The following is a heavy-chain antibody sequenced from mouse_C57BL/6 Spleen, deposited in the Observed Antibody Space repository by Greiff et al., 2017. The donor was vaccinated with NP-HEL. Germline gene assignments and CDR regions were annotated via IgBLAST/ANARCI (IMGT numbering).Heavy chain of an antibody. V-gene: IGHV1-50*01. CDR1: GYTFTSYW. Sequence: QVQLQQPGAELVKPGASVKLSCKASGYTFTSYWMQWVKQRPGQGLGWIGEIDPSDSYTNYNQKFKGKATLTVDTSSSTAYMQLSSLTAEDSAVYYCARNGYFDYWGQGTTLTVSS. D-gene: IGHD1-1*02. J-gene: IGHJ2*01. CDR3: ARNGYFDY. CDR2: IDPSDSYT.